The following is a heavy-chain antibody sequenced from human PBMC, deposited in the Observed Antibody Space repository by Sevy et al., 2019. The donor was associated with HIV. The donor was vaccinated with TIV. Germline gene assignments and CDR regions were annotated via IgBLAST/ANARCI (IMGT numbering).Heavy chain of an antibody. CDR1: GFTFDDYT. J-gene: IGHJ6*02. Sequence: GGSLRLSCAVSGFTFDDYTMHWVRQAPGKGLEWVSLMSWDGDSTNYADSVKGRFTISRDNSKNSLYLQMNSLRTEDTALYYCAKDRGFDYGMDVWGQGTTVTVSS. CDR2: MSWDGDST. V-gene: IGHV3-43*01. CDR3: AKDRGFDYGMDV. D-gene: IGHD3-3*01.